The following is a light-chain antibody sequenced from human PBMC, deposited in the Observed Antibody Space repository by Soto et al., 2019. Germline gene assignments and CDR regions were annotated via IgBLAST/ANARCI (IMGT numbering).Light chain of an antibody. Sequence: QSVLTQPPSVSGAPGQRVTISCTGSGSKIGAGYDVHWYQQLPGTAPKLLIYGNSNRPSGVPDRFSGSKSGTSASLAITGLQAEDEADYYCQSYDSSLSGYVFGTGTKLTVL. V-gene: IGLV1-40*01. J-gene: IGLJ1*01. CDR2: GNS. CDR1: GSKIGAGYD. CDR3: QSYDSSLSGYV.